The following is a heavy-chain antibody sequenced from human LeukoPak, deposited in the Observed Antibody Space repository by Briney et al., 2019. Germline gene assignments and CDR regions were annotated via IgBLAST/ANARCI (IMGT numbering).Heavy chain of an antibody. Sequence: GESLRLSWAAYGFSVSNKYMSWVRQAPGKGLEWLSVIYTGGDTYYADSVRGRFTISRDNSKNTVSLQMNSLRAEDTALYYCAGGQMFTSGGFDDWGQGTLVTVSS. CDR1: GFSVSNKY. V-gene: IGHV3-53*01. CDR2: IYTGGDT. CDR3: AGGQMFTSGGFDD. D-gene: IGHD6-19*01. J-gene: IGHJ4*02.